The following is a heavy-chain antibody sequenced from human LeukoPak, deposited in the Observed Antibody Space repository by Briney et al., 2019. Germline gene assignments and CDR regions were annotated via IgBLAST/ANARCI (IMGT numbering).Heavy chain of an antibody. J-gene: IGHJ6*03. V-gene: IGHV3-13*01. CDR3: ARGPPRGKYYYMDV. D-gene: IGHD1-1*01. Sequence: GGSLRLSCAASGFTFSSFDMHWVRQPTGQGLEWVSTIGTASDTYYSGSVEGRFTLSRDNAKNSLYLQMNSLTAGDTAVYYCARGPPRGKYYYMDVWGKGTTVTVSS. CDR1: GFTFSSFD. CDR2: IGTASDT.